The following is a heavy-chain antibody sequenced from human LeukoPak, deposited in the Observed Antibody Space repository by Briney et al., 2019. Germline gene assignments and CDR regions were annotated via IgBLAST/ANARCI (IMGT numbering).Heavy chain of an antibody. V-gene: IGHV4-34*01. CDR1: GGSFSGYY. Sequence: SETLSLTCAVYGGSFSGYYWSWIRQPPGKGLEWIGEINHSGSINYNPSLKSRVTISVDTSKNQFSLKLSSVTAADTAVYYCARGHGSSYLDYWGQGTLVTVSS. D-gene: IGHD6-13*01. CDR2: INHSGSI. J-gene: IGHJ4*02. CDR3: ARGHGSSYLDY.